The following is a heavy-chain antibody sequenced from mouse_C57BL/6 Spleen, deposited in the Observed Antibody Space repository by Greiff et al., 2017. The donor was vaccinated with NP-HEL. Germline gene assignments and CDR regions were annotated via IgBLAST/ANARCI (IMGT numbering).Heavy chain of an antibody. CDR1: GFTFSDYG. CDR2: ISSGSSTI. Sequence: EVKLMESGGGLVKPGGSLKLSCAASGFTFSDYGMHWVRQAPEKGLEWVAYISSGSSTIYYADTVKGRFTISRDNAKNTLFLQMTSLRSEDTAMYYCATYDGYLHYWGKGTTLTVSS. V-gene: IGHV5-17*01. J-gene: IGHJ2*01. CDR3: ATYDGYLHY. D-gene: IGHD2-3*01.